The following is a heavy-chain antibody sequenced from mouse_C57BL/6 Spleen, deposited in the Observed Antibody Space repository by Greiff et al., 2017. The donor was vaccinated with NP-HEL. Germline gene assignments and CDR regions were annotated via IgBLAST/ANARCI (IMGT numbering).Heavy chain of an antibody. CDR2: IYPGDGDT. V-gene: IGHV1-82*01. Sequence: QVQLQHSGPELVKPGASVKISCKASGYAFSSSWMNWVKQRPGKGLEWIGRIYPGDGDTNYNGKFKGKATLTADKSSSTAYMQLSSLTSEDSAVYFCAREEYSGAMDYWGQGTSVTVSS. D-gene: IGHD2-10*02. CDR1: GYAFSSSW. CDR3: AREEYSGAMDY. J-gene: IGHJ4*01.